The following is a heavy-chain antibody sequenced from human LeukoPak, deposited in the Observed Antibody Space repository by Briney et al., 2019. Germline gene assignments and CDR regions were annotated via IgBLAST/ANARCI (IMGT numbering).Heavy chain of an antibody. CDR1: GYTFTGYY. Sequence: ASVKVSCKASGYTFTGYYMHWVRQAPGQGLEWMGWINPNSGGTNYARKFQGRVTMTRDTSISTAYMELSRLRSDDTAVYYCARGPPWGSGWYGDYWGQGTLVTVSS. CDR3: ARGPPWGSGWYGDY. D-gene: IGHD6-19*01. CDR2: INPNSGGT. J-gene: IGHJ4*02. V-gene: IGHV1-2*02.